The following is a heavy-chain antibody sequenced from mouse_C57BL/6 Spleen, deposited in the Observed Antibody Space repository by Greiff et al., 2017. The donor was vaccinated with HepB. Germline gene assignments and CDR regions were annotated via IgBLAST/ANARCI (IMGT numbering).Heavy chain of an antibody. CDR1: GYTFTSYW. CDR2: IYPGSGST. CDR3: AREGAGTNWFAY. Sequence: QVQLKQSGAELVKPGASVKMSCKASGYTFTSYWITWVKQRPGQGLEWIGDIYPGSGSTNYNEKFKSKATLTVDTSSSTAYMQLSSLTSEDSAVYYCAREGAGTNWFAYWGQGTLVTVSA. V-gene: IGHV1-55*01. D-gene: IGHD4-1*01. J-gene: IGHJ3*01.